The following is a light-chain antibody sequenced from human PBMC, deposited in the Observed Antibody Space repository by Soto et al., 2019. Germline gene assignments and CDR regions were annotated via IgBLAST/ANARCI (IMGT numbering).Light chain of an antibody. CDR2: DAS. J-gene: IGKJ4*01. CDR1: QSVSSY. Sequence: EIVWTQSPATLSLSPGERATLSCRASQSVSSYLAWYQKKPGQAPRILIYDASNRATGIPARFSGSRSGTDFTLTISRLETEDFAVYYCQQQSIWTLTFGGGTKVDIK. V-gene: IGKV3-11*01. CDR3: QQQSIWTLT.